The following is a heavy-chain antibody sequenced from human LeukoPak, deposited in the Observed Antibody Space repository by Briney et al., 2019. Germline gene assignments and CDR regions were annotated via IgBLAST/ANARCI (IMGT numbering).Heavy chain of an antibody. D-gene: IGHD5-12*01. J-gene: IGHJ4*02. CDR2: IKKDGSET. CDR1: GFTFSTSW. CDR3: ARGRYSGTTYYFDY. V-gene: IGHV3-7*03. Sequence: GGSLRLSCAASGFTFSTSWMSWVRQVRGKGLEWVANIKKDGSETYYVDSVKGRFTISRDNAKNSLYLQMNSLRAEDTAMYYCARGRYSGTTYYFDYWGLGTLVTVSS.